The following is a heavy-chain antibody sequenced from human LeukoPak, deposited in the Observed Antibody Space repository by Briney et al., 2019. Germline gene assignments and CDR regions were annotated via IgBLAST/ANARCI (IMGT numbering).Heavy chain of an antibody. J-gene: IGHJ4*02. CDR3: ARGWVAAAGTIY. V-gene: IGHV3-74*01. CDR2: INSDGSST. Sequence: PGGSLRLSCAASGFIFSSYWMHWVRQPPGKGLVWVSGINSDGSSTNYADSVKGRFTISRDNAKNTLYLQMNSLRAEDTAVYYCARGWVAAAGTIYWGQGTLVTVSS. D-gene: IGHD6-13*01. CDR1: GFIFSSYW.